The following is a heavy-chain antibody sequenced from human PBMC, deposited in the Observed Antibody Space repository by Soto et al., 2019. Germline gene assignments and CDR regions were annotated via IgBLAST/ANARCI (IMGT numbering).Heavy chain of an antibody. CDR3: AKYPAVTTKGFDY. CDR2: ISNSGGST. Sequence: EVQLLESGGGLVQPGGSLRLSCAASGFIFSNYVMSWVRQAPGKGLEWVSGISNSGGSTYYADSVKGRFTSSRDNSKNTLYLQMNSLRAEDTAIYYCAKYPAVTTKGFDYWGQGALVTVSS. CDR1: GFIFSNYV. V-gene: IGHV3-23*01. D-gene: IGHD5-12*01. J-gene: IGHJ4*02.